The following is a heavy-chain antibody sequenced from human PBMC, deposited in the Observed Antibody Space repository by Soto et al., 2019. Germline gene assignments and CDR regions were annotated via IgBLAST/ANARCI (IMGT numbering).Heavy chain of an antibody. CDR2: IYYSGST. CDR3: ARAGGDSSSWYVQWFDP. Sequence: SETLSLTCTVSGGSISSGGYYWSWIRQHPGKGLEWIGYIYYSGSTYYNPSLKSRVTISVDTSKNQFSLKLSSVTAADTAVYYCARAGGDSSSWYVQWFDPWGQGTLVTVSS. V-gene: IGHV4-31*02. CDR1: GGSISSGGYY. D-gene: IGHD6-13*01. J-gene: IGHJ5*02.